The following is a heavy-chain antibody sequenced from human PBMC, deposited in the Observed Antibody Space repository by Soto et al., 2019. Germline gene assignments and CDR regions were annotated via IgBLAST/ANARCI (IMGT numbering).Heavy chain of an antibody. CDR3: ARSHVDFYYYYDIDV. D-gene: IGHD3-9*01. J-gene: IGHJ6*02. V-gene: IGHV4-61*01. CDR1: GDSVSSGSYY. Sequence: AETLSLTCTVSGDSVSSGSYYWSWIRQPPGKGLEWIGYIYYSGSTNYTPSLKSRVTISVDTSNNQFSLRRGSVTASDLTVYYCARSHVDFYYYYDIDVWPQGTGVTVSS. CDR2: IYYSGST.